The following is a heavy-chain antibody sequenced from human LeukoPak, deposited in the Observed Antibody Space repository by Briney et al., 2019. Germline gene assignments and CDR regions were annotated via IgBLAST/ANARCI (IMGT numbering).Heavy chain of an antibody. CDR2: IYYSGST. V-gene: IGHV4-39*01. D-gene: IGHD1-20*01. CDR3: ARRGITGTIGFVEY. Sequence: SETLSLTCTVSGGSISSSSYYWGWIRQPPGKGLEWIGSIYYSGSTYYNPSLKSRVTISVDTSKNQFSLKLSSVAAADTAVYYCARRGITGTIGFVEYWGQGTLVTVSS. J-gene: IGHJ4*02. CDR1: GGSISSSSYY.